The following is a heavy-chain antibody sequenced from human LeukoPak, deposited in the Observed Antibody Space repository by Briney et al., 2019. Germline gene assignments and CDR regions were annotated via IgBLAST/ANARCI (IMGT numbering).Heavy chain of an antibody. V-gene: IGHV3-30*04. D-gene: IGHD5-24*01. CDR1: GFTFSSYA. CDR3: VRDRRAGNNLDYHFDS. Sequence: GGSLRLSCAASGFTFSSYAMHWVRQAPGKGLEWVAVISCDGTSEYYADSVRGRFTISRDHSQNMLYLHMTSLRDEDTALYSCVRDRRAGNNLDYHFDSWGQGTLVTVSS. J-gene: IGHJ4*02. CDR2: ISCDGTSE.